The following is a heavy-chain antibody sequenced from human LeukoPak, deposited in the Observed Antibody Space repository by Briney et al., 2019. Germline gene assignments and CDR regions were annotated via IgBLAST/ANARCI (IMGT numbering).Heavy chain of an antibody. CDR2: IYYSGST. CDR1: GGSISSSSYY. CDR3: ARFAAPAYDSSGYYEGQDFDY. J-gene: IGHJ4*02. D-gene: IGHD3-22*01. V-gene: IGHV4-39*07. Sequence: PSETLSITCTVSGGSISSSSYYWGWIRQPPGKGLEWIGSIYYSGSTYYNPSLKSRVTISVDTSKNQFSLKLSSVTAADTAVYYCARFAAPAYDSSGYYEGQDFDYWGQGTLVTVSS.